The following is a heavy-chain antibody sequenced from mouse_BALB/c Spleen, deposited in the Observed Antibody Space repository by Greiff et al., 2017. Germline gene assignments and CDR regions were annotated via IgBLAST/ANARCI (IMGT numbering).Heavy chain of an antibody. V-gene: IGHV1S22*01. CDR3: TRGGTIYYRYDEDY. D-gene: IGHD2-14*01. CDR1: GYTFTSYW. J-gene: IGHJ2*01. CDR2: IYPGSGST. Sequence: LQQPGSELVRPGASVKLSCKASGYTFTSYWMHWVKQRPGQGLEWIGNIYPGSGSTNYDEKFKSKATLTVDTSSSTAYMQLSSLTSEDSAVYYCTRGGTIYYRYDEDYWGQGTTLTVSS.